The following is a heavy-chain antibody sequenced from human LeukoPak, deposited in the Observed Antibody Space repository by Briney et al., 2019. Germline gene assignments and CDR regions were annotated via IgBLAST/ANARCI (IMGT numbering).Heavy chain of an antibody. CDR1: GGSISSGGYY. J-gene: IGHJ6*02. D-gene: IGHD2-15*01. CDR2: IYYSGST. V-gene: IGHV4-31*03. CDR3: ARDRRMVLPDYYYYGMDV. Sequence: SETLSLTCTVSGGSISSGGYYWSWIRQHPGTGLEWIGYIYYSGSTYYNPSLKSRVTISVDTSKNQFSLKLSSVTAADTAVYYCARDRRMVLPDYYYYGMDVWGQGTTVTVSS.